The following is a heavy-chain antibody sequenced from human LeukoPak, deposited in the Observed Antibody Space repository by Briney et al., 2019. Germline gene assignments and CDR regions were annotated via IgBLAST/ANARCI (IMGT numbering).Heavy chain of an antibody. V-gene: IGHV3-30*04. CDR1: GFTFSSYA. D-gene: IGHD3-22*01. J-gene: IGHJ4*02. CDR2: ISYDGSNK. Sequence: PGGSLRLSCAASGFTFSSYAMHWVRQAPGKGLEWVAVISYDGSNKYYADSVKGRFTISRDNSKNTLYLQMNSLRAEDTAVYYCAKDLPYYDSSGSAFDYWGQGTLVTVSS. CDR3: AKDLPYYDSSGSAFDY.